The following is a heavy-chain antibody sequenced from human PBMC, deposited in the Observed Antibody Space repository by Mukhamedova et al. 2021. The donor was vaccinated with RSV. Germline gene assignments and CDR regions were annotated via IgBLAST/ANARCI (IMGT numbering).Heavy chain of an antibody. CDR3: ARGPPYYDILTGYYYYYMDV. V-gene: IGHV4-34*01. D-gene: IGHD3-9*01. CDR2: INHSGST. J-gene: IGHJ6*03. Sequence: GEINHSGSTNYNPSLKSRVTISVDTSKNQFSLKLSSVTAADTAVYYCARGPPYYDILTGYYYYYMDVWGKGTTVTVPS.